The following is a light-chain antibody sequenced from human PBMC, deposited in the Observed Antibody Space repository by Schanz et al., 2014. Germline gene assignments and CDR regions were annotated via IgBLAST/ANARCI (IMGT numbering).Light chain of an antibody. Sequence: QSALTQPRSVSGSPGQSVTISCTGTSSDVGGYNSVSWFQQHPGRAPTLMIYDVSKRPSGVPDRFSGSKSGNTASLTVSGLQAEDEADYYCSSYAGSNNLVFGGGTQLTVL. CDR2: DVS. V-gene: IGLV2-11*01. J-gene: IGLJ7*01. CDR3: SSYAGSNNLV. CDR1: SSDVGGYNS.